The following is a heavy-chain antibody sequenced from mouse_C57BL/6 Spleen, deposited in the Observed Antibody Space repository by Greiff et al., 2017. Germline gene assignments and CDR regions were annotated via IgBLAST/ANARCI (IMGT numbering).Heavy chain of an antibody. Sequence: EVKLVESGGGLVQPGGSLKLSCAASGFTFSDYYMYWVRQTPETRLEWVAYLSNGGGSTSSPATVKGRFTISRKNAKNTLYRQMSRLKSEDTATYDCARPNTTARYFDVWGTGTTGTVSS. CDR2: LSNGGGST. CDR3: ARPNTTARYFDV. CDR1: GFTFSDYY. V-gene: IGHV5-12*01. J-gene: IGHJ1*03. D-gene: IGHD1-2*01.